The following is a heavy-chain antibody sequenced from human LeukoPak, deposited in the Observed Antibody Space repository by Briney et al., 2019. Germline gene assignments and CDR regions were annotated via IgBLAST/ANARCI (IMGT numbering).Heavy chain of an antibody. V-gene: IGHV4-38-2*02. CDR2: IYHSGST. CDR1: GGSISSGYY. CDR3: ARSSWSLFDY. J-gene: IGHJ4*02. D-gene: IGHD1-26*01. Sequence: SETLSLTCTVSGGSISSGYYWGWIRQPPGRGLEWIGSIYHSGSTYYNPSLKSRVTFSVDTSKNQFSLKLSSVTAADTAVYYCARSSWSLFDYWGQGTLVTVSS.